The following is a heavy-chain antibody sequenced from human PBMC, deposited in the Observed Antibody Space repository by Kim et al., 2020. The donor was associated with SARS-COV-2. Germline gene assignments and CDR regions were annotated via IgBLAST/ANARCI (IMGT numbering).Heavy chain of an antibody. CDR3: ARERRAALNGMDV. V-gene: IGHV3-21*01. CDR1: GFTFSSYS. D-gene: IGHD6-6*01. CDR2: ISSSSSYI. Sequence: GGSLRLSCAASGFTFSSYSMNWVRQAPGKGLEWVSSISSSSSYIYYADSVKGRFTISRDNAKNSLYLQMNSLRAEDTAVYYCARERRAALNGMDVWGQGTTVTVSS. J-gene: IGHJ6*02.